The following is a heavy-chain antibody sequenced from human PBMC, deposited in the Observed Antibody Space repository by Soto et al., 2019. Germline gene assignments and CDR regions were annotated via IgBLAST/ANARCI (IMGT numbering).Heavy chain of an antibody. Sequence: SVKVSCKASGGTFSSYAISWVRQAPGQGLEWMGGIIPIFGTANYAQKFQGRVTMTKDTSTSTVYMELNSLTSEDTAVYYCARDQSWHDLVWWFEPWGQGTPVTSLL. D-gene: IGHD1-1*01. J-gene: IGHJ5*02. V-gene: IGHV1-69*05. CDR3: ARDQSWHDLVWWFEP. CDR1: GGTFSSYA. CDR2: IIPIFGTA.